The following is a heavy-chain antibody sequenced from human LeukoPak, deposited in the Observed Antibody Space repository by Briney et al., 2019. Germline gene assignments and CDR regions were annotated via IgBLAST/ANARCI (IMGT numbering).Heavy chain of an antibody. CDR2: IKSKTDGGTT. Sequence: GGSLRLSCAASGFTFSNAWMSWVRQAPGKGLEWVGRIKSKTDGGTTDYAAPVKGRFTISRDDSKNTLYLQMNSLKTEDTAVYYCTTLLTDIVVVPAAISYKEIDYWGQGTLVTVSS. CDR1: GFTFSNAW. CDR3: TTLLTDIVVVPAAISYKEIDY. V-gene: IGHV3-15*01. D-gene: IGHD2-2*02. J-gene: IGHJ4*02.